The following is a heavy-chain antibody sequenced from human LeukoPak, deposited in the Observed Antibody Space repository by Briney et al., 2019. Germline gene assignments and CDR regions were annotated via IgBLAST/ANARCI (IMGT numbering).Heavy chain of an antibody. CDR1: GGSISSGDYY. CDR2: IYYTGST. CDR3: ARGGGSYSFDS. V-gene: IGHV4-30-4*08. Sequence: SQTLSLTCTVSGGSISSGDYYWSWIRQPPGKGLEWIGYIYYTGSTYYNLSLKSRVTISVDTSKNQFSLKLSSVTAADTAVYYCARGGGSYSFDSWGQGTLVTVSS. D-gene: IGHD1-26*01. J-gene: IGHJ4*02.